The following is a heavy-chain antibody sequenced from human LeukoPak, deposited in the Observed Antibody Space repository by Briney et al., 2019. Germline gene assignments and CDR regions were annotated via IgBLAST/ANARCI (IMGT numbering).Heavy chain of an antibody. CDR2: IIPILGIA. Sequence: SVKVSCKASGGTFSSYTISWVRQAPGQGLEWMGRIIPILGIANYAQKFQGRVTITADKSTSAAYMELSSLRSEDTAVYYCARPVWGVTHDAFDIWGQGTMVTVSS. J-gene: IGHJ3*02. CDR1: GGTFSSYT. V-gene: IGHV1-69*02. CDR3: ARPVWGVTHDAFDI. D-gene: IGHD3-16*01.